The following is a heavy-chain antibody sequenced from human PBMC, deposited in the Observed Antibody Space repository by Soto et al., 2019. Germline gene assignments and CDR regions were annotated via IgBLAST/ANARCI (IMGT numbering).Heavy chain of an antibody. V-gene: IGHV3-23*01. D-gene: IGHD6-19*01. CDR3: AKDRGSGWYHGTDY. CDR2: IIGSGGST. J-gene: IGHJ4*02. Sequence: GGSLRLSCAASGFTFSSYAMSWVRQAPGKGLEWVSAIIGSGGSTYYADSVKGRFTISRDNSKNTLYLQMNSLRAEDTAVYYCAKDRGSGWYHGTDYRAQRTPVTVSS. CDR1: GFTFSSYA.